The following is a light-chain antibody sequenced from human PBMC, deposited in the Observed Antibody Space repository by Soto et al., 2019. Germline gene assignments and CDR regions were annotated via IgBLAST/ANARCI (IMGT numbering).Light chain of an antibody. J-gene: IGLJ2*01. CDR1: NIGSKS. Sequence: SYELTQPPSVSVAPGQTARITCGGTNIGSKSVHWYQQKPGQAPVLVVYDDSDRPSGIPERFSGCNSGNTATLTISRVEAGDEADYYCQVWDSSSDHSYVVFGGGTKLTVL. CDR3: QVWDSSSDHSYVV. CDR2: DDS. V-gene: IGLV3-21*02.